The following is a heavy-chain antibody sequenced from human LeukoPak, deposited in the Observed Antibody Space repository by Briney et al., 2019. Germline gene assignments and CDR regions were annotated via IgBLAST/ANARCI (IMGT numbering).Heavy chain of an antibody. D-gene: IGHD3-10*01. CDR1: GFTFSSYA. Sequence: PGGSLRLSCAASGFTFSSYAMHWVRQAPGKGLEYVSAISSNGGNTYYANSVKGRFTISRDNSKNTLYLQMGSLRAEDMGVYYCARTYYYGSESSDYWGQGTLVTVSS. V-gene: IGHV3-64*01. CDR2: ISSNGGNT. CDR3: ARTYYYGSESSDY. J-gene: IGHJ4*02.